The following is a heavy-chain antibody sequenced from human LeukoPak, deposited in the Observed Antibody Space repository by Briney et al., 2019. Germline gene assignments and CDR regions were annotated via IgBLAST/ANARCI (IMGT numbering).Heavy chain of an antibody. CDR2: ISYDGSNK. Sequence: PGGSLRLSCAASGFTFSSYAMHWVRQAPGKGLEWVAVISYDGSNKYYADSVKGRFTISRDNSKNTLYLQMNSLRAEDTAVYYCAISSGSWWGQGTLVTVSS. D-gene: IGHD6-19*01. J-gene: IGHJ4*02. CDR3: AISSGSW. V-gene: IGHV3-30*04. CDR1: GFTFSSYA.